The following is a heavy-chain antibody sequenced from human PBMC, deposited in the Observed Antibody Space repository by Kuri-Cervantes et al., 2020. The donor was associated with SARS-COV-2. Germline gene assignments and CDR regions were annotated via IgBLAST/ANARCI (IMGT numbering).Heavy chain of an antibody. CDR2: INHSGST. D-gene: IGHD1-26*01. J-gene: IGHJ3*02. CDR1: GYSISSGYY. V-gene: IGHV4-38-2*02. CDR3: ARAGSYLDAFDI. Sequence: SETLSLTCTVSGYSISSGYYWGWIRQPPGKGLEWIGEINHSGSTNYNPSLKSRVTISVDTSKSQFSLKLSSVTAADTAVYYCARAGSYLDAFDIWGQGTMVTVSS.